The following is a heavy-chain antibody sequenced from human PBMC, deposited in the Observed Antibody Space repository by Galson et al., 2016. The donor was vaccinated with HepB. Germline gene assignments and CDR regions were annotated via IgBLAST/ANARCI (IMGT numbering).Heavy chain of an antibody. CDR2: IWYDGSNK. CDR3: ARDLGGGRWVDQ. V-gene: IGHV3-33*01. J-gene: IGHJ4*02. Sequence: SLRLSCAASGLTFSSYGMHWVRQAPGKGLEWVAFIWYDGSNKYYADSVKGRFTVSRDNSKNTLYLQMYSLRAEDTAVYYCARDLGGGRWVDQWGQGTLVTVSA. D-gene: IGHD2-15*01. CDR1: GLTFSSYG.